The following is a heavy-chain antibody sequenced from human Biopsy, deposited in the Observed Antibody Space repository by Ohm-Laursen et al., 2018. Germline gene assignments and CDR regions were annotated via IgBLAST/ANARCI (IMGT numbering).Heavy chain of an antibody. CDR3: ARWETTLGRSLDS. CDR2: MSPNTGNT. J-gene: IGHJ4*02. CDR1: GYTFTSHD. V-gene: IGHV1-8*01. D-gene: IGHD1-26*01. Sequence: SVKVSCKVSGYTFTSHDINWVQQATGQGLEWMGWMSPNTGNTVYAQRFQDRVTMTSDTSTGTAYMELTSLTSDDTAVYFCARWETTLGRSLDSWGQGTLVAVSS.